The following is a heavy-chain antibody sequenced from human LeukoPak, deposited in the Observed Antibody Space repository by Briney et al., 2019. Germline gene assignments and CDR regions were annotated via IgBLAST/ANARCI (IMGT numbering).Heavy chain of an antibody. CDR1: GFPLSSYW. CDR2: IKQDGGEK. D-gene: IGHD3-10*01. V-gene: IGHV3-7*01. CDR3: AREWNYYGSGIMDV. Sequence: GGSLRLSRAASGFPLSSYWISWVRQAPGKGLEWVANIKQDGGEKYYVGSVKGRFTVSRDNAKNSLYLQMNSLRAEDTAVSYCAREWNYYGSGIMDVWGKGTRVTVSS. J-gene: IGHJ6*04.